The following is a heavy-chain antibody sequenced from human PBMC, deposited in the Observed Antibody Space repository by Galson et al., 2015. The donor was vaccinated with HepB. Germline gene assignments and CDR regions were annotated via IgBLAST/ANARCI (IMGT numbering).Heavy chain of an antibody. V-gene: IGHV3-30*01. CDR2: ISAGAGRNT. D-gene: IGHD3-22*01. J-gene: IGHJ4*02. Sequence: VALISAGAGRNTNYADSVRGRFTISRDNSKNKVFLQMNSLRAEDTAVYYCAREGFSSGHAGIFDCWGQGALVTVSS. CDR3: AREGFSSGHAGIFDC.